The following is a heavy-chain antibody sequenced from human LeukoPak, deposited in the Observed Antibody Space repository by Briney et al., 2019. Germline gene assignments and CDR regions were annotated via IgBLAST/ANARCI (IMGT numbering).Heavy chain of an antibody. D-gene: IGHD3-10*01. CDR1: GFTFSSYG. CDR3: AKGTTYYYGSGSYYDGEPPDY. Sequence: PGGSLRLSCAASGFTFSSYGMHWDRQAPGNGLEWVAVISYDGSNKYYADSVKGRFTISRDNSKNTLYLQMNSLIADDTAVYYCAKGTTYYYGSGSYYDGEPPDYWGQGTLVTVSS. CDR2: ISYDGSNK. V-gene: IGHV3-30*18. J-gene: IGHJ4*02.